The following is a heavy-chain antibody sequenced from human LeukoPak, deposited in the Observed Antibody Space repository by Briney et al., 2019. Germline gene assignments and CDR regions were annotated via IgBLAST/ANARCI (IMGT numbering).Heavy chain of an antibody. CDR3: ARMPVVATDY. J-gene: IGHJ4*02. D-gene: IGHD1-26*01. CDR1: GGSISSSSYY. CDR2: IYYSGST. V-gene: IGHV4-39*07. Sequence: SETLSLTCTVSGGSISSSSYYWGWIRQPPGKGLEWIGSIYYSGSTYYNPSLKSRVTISVDTSKNQFFLKLSSVTAADTAVYYCARMPVVATDYWGQGTLVTVSS.